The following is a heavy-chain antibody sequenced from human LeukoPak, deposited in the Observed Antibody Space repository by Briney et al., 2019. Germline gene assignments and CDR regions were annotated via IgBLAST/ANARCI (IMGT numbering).Heavy chain of an antibody. J-gene: IGHJ6*02. Sequence: PGGSLRLSCAASGFTFSVYSMNWVRQAPGKGLEWISYIGGGGNSIYYADSMKGRFTISRDNAKNSLCLQMNSLRDEDTAVYYCARYFGDPQGMDVWGQGTTVIVSS. D-gene: IGHD3-10*01. V-gene: IGHV3-48*02. CDR3: ARYFGDPQGMDV. CDR2: IGGGGNSI. CDR1: GFTFSVYS.